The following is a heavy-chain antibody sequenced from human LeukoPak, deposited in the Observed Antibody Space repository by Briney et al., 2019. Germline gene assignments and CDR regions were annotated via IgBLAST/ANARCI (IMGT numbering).Heavy chain of an antibody. CDR3: ARAGENYYDFYY. V-gene: IGHV1-46*01. CDR2: FNPSGSST. Sequence: ASVKVSCKASGYAFTSFYMHWVRQAPGQGLEWMGIFNPSGSSTTYAQKFQGRVTMTRDTSTSIVYMELSSLGSEDTAVYYCARAGENYYDFYYWGQGTLVTVSS. D-gene: IGHD1-26*01. CDR1: GYAFTSFY. J-gene: IGHJ4*02.